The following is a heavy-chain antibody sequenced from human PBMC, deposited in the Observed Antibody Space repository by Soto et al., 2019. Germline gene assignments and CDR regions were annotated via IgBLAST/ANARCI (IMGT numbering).Heavy chain of an antibody. V-gene: IGHV3-23*01. Sequence: TGGSLRLSCAASGFTFSSYAMSWVRQAPGKGLEWVSAISGSGGSTYYADSVKGRFTISRDNSKNTLYLQMNSLRAEDTAVYYCASAPIEGLLWFGELPSEDYWGQGTLVTVSS. D-gene: IGHD3-10*01. CDR1: GFTFSSYA. CDR2: ISGSGGST. CDR3: ASAPIEGLLWFGELPSEDY. J-gene: IGHJ4*02.